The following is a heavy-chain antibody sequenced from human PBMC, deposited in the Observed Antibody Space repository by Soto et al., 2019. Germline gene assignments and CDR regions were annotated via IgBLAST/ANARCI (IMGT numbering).Heavy chain of an antibody. CDR2: INHSGST. J-gene: IGHJ6*02. CDR3: AISSVAGSIYCYNGIDF. V-gene: IGHV4-34*08. D-gene: IGHD6-19*01. CDR1: GGTFRGYY. Sequence: PAKLPLTCGVYGGTFRGYYWSGFRQPPGKGLEWIGEINHSGSTNYNPSLKSRVTISVDTSKNQFSLKLSSVTAADTAVYYCAISSVAGSIYCYNGIDFWGQWTT.